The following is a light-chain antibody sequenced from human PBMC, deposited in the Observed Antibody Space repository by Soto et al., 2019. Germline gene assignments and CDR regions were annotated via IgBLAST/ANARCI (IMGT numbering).Light chain of an antibody. J-gene: IGKJ5*01. CDR1: QSVSSY. CDR2: DAS. Sequence: EIVLTQSPGTLSFSPGERDTLSCRASQSVSSYLAWYQQKPGQAPRLLLYDASNRATGIPARFSGSGSGTDFTLTISSLEPEDFAVYYCQQRSNWPPITFGQGTRLEI. V-gene: IGKV3-11*01. CDR3: QQRSNWPPIT.